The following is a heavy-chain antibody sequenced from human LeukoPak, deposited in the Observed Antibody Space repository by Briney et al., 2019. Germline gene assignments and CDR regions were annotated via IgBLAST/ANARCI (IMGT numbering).Heavy chain of an antibody. J-gene: IGHJ4*02. Sequence: GGSLRLSCAASGFTFSSYSMNWVRQAPGKGLEWVSSISSSSSYIYYADSVKGRFTISRDNAKNSLYLQMNSLRAEDTAVYYCARDRGYSNPFDYWGQGTLVTVSS. V-gene: IGHV3-21*01. CDR1: GFTFSSYS. CDR3: ARDRGYSNPFDY. D-gene: IGHD4-11*01. CDR2: ISSSSSYI.